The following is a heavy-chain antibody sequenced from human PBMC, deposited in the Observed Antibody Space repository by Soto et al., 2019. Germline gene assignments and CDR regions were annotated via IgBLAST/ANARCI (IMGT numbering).Heavy chain of an antibody. CDR1: GFTFSSYS. J-gene: IGHJ3*02. CDR3: ARDAGYCSGGRCYSGAFDI. CDR2: ISSSSSYI. Sequence: GGSLRLSCASSGFTFSSYSMNLVRQAPGKGLEWVSSISSSSSYIYYADSVKGRFTISRDNAKNSLYLQMNSLRAEDTAVYYCARDAGYCSGGRCYSGAFDIWGQGTMVTVSS. V-gene: IGHV3-21*01. D-gene: IGHD2-15*01.